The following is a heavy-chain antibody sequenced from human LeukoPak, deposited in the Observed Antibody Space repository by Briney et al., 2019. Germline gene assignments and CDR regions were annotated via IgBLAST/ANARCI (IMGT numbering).Heavy chain of an antibody. CDR3: ARLAIAAAGDMDV. D-gene: IGHD6-13*01. J-gene: IGHJ6*03. Sequence: GESLKISCKGSGYSFTSYWIGWVRQMPGKGLEWLGIINPGDSDTRYSPSFQSQVTISADKSISTAYLQWSSLKASDTAMYYCARLAIAAAGDMDVWGKGTTVTVSS. CDR1: GYSFTSYW. CDR2: INPGDSDT. V-gene: IGHV5-51*01.